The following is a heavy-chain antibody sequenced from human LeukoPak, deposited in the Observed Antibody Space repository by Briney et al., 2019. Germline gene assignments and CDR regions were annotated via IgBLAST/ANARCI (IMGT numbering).Heavy chain of an antibody. D-gene: IGHD3-22*01. CDR1: GFTFSSYA. CDR3: TKRSPSYSDSGGPIH. J-gene: IGHJ4*02. Sequence: PGGSLRLSCAASGFTFSSYAMSWVRQAPGKGLEWVSVIYSGGSTYYADSVKGRFTISRDNSKNTLYLQINSLRAEDTAVYYCTKRSPSYSDSGGPIHWGQGTLVTVSS. CDR2: IYSGGST. V-gene: IGHV3-23*03.